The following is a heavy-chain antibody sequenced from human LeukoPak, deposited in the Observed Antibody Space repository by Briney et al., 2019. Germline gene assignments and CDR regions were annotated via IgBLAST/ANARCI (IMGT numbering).Heavy chain of an antibody. Sequence: SETLSLTCTVSGGSISSYYWSWIRQPPGKGLEWIGYIYYSGSTYYNPSLKSRVTISVDMSKNQFSLKLSSVTAADTAVYYCARFAPRQDTYYYASSGLYDFDYWGQGTLVTVSS. D-gene: IGHD3-22*01. CDR1: GGSISSYY. CDR3: ARFAPRQDTYYYASSGLYDFDY. CDR2: IYYSGST. J-gene: IGHJ4*02. V-gene: IGHV4-59*08.